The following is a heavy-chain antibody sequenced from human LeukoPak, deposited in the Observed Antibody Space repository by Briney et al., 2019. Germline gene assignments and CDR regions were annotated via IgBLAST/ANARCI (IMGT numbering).Heavy chain of an antibody. D-gene: IGHD3-22*01. CDR1: GGTFSSYA. V-gene: IGHV1-69*01. CDR2: IIPIFGTA. J-gene: IGHJ4*02. Sequence: SVKVSCKASGGTFSSYAISWVRQAPGEGLEWMGGIIPIFGTANYAQKFQGRVTITADESTSTAYMELSSLRSEDTAVYYCARVAYYYDSSGYSRPFDYWGQGTLVTVSS. CDR3: ARVAYYYDSSGYSRPFDY.